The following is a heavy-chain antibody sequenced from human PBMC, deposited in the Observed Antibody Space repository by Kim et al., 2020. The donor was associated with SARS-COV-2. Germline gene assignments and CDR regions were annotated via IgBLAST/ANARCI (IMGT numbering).Heavy chain of an antibody. CDR3: AKDQKYYDFWSGYFSGLEDAERYDYYGMDV. D-gene: IGHD3-3*01. CDR1: GFTFSSYG. J-gene: IGHJ6*02. V-gene: IGHV3-30*18. Sequence: GGSLRLSCAASGFTFSSYGMHWVRQAPGKGLEWVAVISYDGSNKYYADSVKGRFTISRDNSKNTLYLQMNSLRAEDTAVYYCAKDQKYYDFWSGYFSGLEDAERYDYYGMDVWGQGTTVTVFS. CDR2: ISYDGSNK.